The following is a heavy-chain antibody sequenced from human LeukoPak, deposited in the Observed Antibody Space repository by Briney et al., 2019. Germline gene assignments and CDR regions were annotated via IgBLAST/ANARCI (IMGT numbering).Heavy chain of an antibody. D-gene: IGHD2-2*01. J-gene: IGHJ5*02. V-gene: IGHV1-18*04. Sequence: ASVKVSFRASGYTFTGYYMHWVRQAPGQGLEWMGWISAYNGNTNYAQKFQGRVTMTTDTSTSTANLELRSLKSDDTAVYYCARDGVPAAVSCPGRFDPWGQGTLVTVSS. CDR3: ARDGVPAAVSCPGRFDP. CDR2: ISAYNGNT. CDR1: GYTFTGYY.